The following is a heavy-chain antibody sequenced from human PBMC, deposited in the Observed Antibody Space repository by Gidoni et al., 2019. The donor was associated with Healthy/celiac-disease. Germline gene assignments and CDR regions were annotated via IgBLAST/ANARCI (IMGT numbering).Heavy chain of an antibody. CDR2: IYYSGST. CDR3: AGDYYGSETRLNY. Sequence: QLQLQESGPGLVKPSETLSRTCTVSGGSISSSSYYWGWIRQPPGKGRGWIGSIYYSGSTYYNPSLKSRVTISVDTSKNQFSLKLSAVTAADTAVYYCAGDYYGSETRLNYWGQRTLVTVSS. V-gene: IGHV4-39*07. CDR1: GGSISSSSYY. D-gene: IGHD3-10*01. J-gene: IGHJ4*02.